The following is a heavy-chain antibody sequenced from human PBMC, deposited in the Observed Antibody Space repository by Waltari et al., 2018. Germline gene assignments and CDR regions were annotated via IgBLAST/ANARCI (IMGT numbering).Heavy chain of an antibody. CDR1: GFTFSSYA. J-gene: IGHJ4*02. CDR2: MSGSGGST. Sequence: EVQLVESGGGLVQPGGSLRLSCAASGFTFSSYAMSWVRQAPGKGREWVAAMSGSGGSTYYADSVKGRCTISRDNAKNTLYLQMNSLRAEDTAVYYCAKDMSGSSPRYFDYWGQGTLVTVSS. V-gene: IGHV3-23*04. CDR3: AKDMSGSSPRYFDY. D-gene: IGHD2-15*01.